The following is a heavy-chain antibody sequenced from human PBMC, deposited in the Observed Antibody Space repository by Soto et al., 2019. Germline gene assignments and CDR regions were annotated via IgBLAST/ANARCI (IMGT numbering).Heavy chain of an antibody. CDR3: AHREPYYSGYIFDY. CDR1: GFSLSTSGVG. V-gene: IGHV2-5*01. CDR2: IYWNDDK. J-gene: IGHJ4*02. D-gene: IGHD5-12*01. Sequence: QITLKESGPTLVKSTQTLTLTYTFSGFSLSTSGVGVGWIRQPPGKALEWLALIYWNDDKRYSPSLKSRLTITKDTSKNQVVLTMTNMDPVDTATYYCAHREPYYSGYIFDYWGQGTLVTVSS.